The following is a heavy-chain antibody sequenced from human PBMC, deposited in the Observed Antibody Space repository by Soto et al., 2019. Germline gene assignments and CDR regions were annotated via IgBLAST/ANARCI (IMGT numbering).Heavy chain of an antibody. CDR1: GGSISSGGYS. J-gene: IGHJ5*02. Sequence: KPSETLSPTCAVSGGSISSGGYSWSWIRQPPGKGLEWIGYIYHSGSTYYNPTLKSRVTISVDRSKNQFSLKLSSVTAADTAVYYCARGAHGYNWFDPWGQGTLVTVSS. CDR3: ARGAHGYNWFDP. CDR2: IYHSGST. V-gene: IGHV4-30-2*01.